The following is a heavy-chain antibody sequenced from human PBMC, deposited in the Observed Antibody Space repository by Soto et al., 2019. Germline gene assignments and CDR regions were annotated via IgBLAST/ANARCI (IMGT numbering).Heavy chain of an antibody. CDR3: ARDRAGYSSSWYDY. D-gene: IGHD6-13*01. J-gene: IGHJ4*02. CDR2: IYSGGST. CDR1: GFTVSSNY. V-gene: IGHV3-66*01. Sequence: VQLVESGGGLVQPGGSLRLSCAASGFTVSSNYMSWVRQAPGKGLEWVSVIYSGGSTYYADSVKGRFTISRDNSKNTLYLQMNSLRAEDTAVYYCARDRAGYSSSWYDYWGQGTLVTVSS.